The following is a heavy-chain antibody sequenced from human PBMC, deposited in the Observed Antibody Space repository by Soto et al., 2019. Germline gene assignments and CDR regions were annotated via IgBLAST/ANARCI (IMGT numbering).Heavy chain of an antibody. CDR1: GYSFTSYG. Sequence: ASVKVSCKASGYSFTSYGISWVRQAPGQGLEWMGWISAYNGNTKYAQKLQGRVTMTTDTSTSTAYMELRSLRSDDTAVYYCARAGYQLPPNWFDPWGQGTLVTVSS. CDR2: ISAYNGNT. CDR3: ARAGYQLPPNWFDP. D-gene: IGHD2-2*01. J-gene: IGHJ5*02. V-gene: IGHV1-18*01.